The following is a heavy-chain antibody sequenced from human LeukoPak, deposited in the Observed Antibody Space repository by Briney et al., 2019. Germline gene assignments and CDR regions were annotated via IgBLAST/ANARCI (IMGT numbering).Heavy chain of an antibody. J-gene: IGHJ4*02. CDR2: IYYSGST. CDR3: ARQTQRYYYDSSGSQGV. CDR1: GGSISSSSYY. D-gene: IGHD3-22*01. V-gene: IGHV4-39*01. Sequence: SETLSLTCTVSGGSISSSSYYWGWIRQPPGKAMEWIGSIYYSGSTYYNPSLKSRVTISVDTSKNQFSLKLSSVTAADTAVYYCARQTQRYYYDSSGSQGVWGQGTLVTVSS.